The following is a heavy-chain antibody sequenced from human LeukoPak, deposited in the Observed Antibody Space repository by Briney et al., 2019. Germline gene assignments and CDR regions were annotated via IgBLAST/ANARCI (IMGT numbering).Heavy chain of an antibody. J-gene: IGHJ4*02. Sequence: GESLKISCKGSGYSFTSYWIGWVRQMPGKGLEWMGIIYPGDSDTRYSPSFQGQVTISADKSISTAYLQWSSLKASDTAMYYFARRLPLPGIAVAGADYWGQGTLVTVSS. CDR1: GYSFTSYW. V-gene: IGHV5-51*01. CDR3: ARRLPLPGIAVAGADY. CDR2: IYPGDSDT. D-gene: IGHD6-19*01.